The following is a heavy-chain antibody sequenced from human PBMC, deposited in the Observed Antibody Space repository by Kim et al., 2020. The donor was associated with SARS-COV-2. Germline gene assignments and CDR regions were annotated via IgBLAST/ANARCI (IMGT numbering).Heavy chain of an antibody. V-gene: IGHV3-21*01. Sequence: ADSVKGRCTISRDNAKNSLYLQMNSLGAEDTAVYYCARTMAAAKTYGMDVWGQGTTVTVSS. D-gene: IGHD6-13*01. J-gene: IGHJ6*02. CDR3: ARTMAAAKTYGMDV.